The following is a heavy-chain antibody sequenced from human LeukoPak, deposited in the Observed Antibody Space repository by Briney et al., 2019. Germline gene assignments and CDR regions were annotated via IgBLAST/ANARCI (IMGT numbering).Heavy chain of an antibody. CDR3: TTDFGASGCSGYDDTAGFDY. Sequence: PGGSLRLSCAASGFTFSNAWMSWVRQAPGKGLEWVGRIKSKTDGGTTDYAAPVKGRFTISRDDSKNTLYLQMNSLKTEDTAVYYCTTDFGASGCSGYDDTAGFDYWGQGTLVTVSS. D-gene: IGHD5-12*01. CDR1: GFTFSNAW. J-gene: IGHJ4*02. CDR2: IKSKTDGGTT. V-gene: IGHV3-15*01.